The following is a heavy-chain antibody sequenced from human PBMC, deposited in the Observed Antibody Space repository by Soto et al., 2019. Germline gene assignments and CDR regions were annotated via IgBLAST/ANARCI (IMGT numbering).Heavy chain of an antibody. J-gene: IGHJ4*02. D-gene: IGHD3-16*01. CDR1: GYTFTGYY. V-gene: IGHV1-2*02. CDR2: INPNSGGT. CDR3: ARLTTLGLGLGEWGY. Sequence: GASVNLSCKASGYTFTGYYMHWVRQAPGQGLEWMGWINPNSGGTNYAQKFQGRVTMTRDTSISTAYMELSRLRSDDTAVYYCARLTTLGLGLGEWGYWGQGTMVHVSP.